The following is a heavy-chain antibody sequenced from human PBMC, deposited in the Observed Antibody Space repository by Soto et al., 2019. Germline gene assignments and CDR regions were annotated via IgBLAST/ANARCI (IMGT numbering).Heavy chain of an antibody. J-gene: IGHJ5*02. D-gene: IGHD6-13*01. CDR1: GGSISSINYY. V-gene: IGHV4-39*01. CDR3: GRQPPGSTTGYWFDP. Sequence: PSETLSLTCTVSGGSISSINYYWGWIRQPPGRGLEWIGTIYYSGSSYYNPSLKSRVTISVDTSKNQFSLKLTSMTAADTAVYYCGRQPPGSTTGYWFDPWGQGALVTVSS. CDR2: IYYSGSS.